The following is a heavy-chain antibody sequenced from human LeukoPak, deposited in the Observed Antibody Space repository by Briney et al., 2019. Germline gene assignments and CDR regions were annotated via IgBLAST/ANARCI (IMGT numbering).Heavy chain of an antibody. CDR1: GYTFTSYG. V-gene: IGHV1-18*01. D-gene: IGHD6-13*01. J-gene: IGHJ3*02. CDR3: ARGQQLVSDGAFDI. CDR2: ISAYNGNT. Sequence: ASVKVSCKASGYTFTSYGISWVRQATGQGLEWMGWISAYNGNTNYAQKLQGRVTMTTDTSTSTAYMELRSLRSDDTAVYYCARGQQLVSDGAFDIWGQGTMVTASS.